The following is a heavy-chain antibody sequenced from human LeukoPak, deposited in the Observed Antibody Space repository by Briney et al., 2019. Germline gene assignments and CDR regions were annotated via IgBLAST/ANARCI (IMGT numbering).Heavy chain of an antibody. D-gene: IGHD3-22*01. J-gene: IGHJ5*02. CDR3: AGSWAYYDSIWRGYWFDP. CDR2: IYYSGST. Sequence: PSETLSLTWTVSGGSISSSSYYWGWIRQPPGKGLEWIGSIYYSGSTYYNPSLKSRVTISVDTSKNQFSLKLSSVTAADTAVYYCAGSWAYYDSIWRGYWFDPWGQGTLVTVSS. CDR1: GGSISSSSYY. V-gene: IGHV4-39*01.